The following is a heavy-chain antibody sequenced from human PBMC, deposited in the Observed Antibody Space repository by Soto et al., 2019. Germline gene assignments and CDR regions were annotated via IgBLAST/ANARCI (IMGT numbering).Heavy chain of an antibody. Sequence: PGESLKIYCKGSGYSFAGYWITWVRQKPGEGLEWMGRIDPSDSQTYYSPSFRGHVTIPVTKSITTAFLQWSSLRASDTAMYYCARQIYDSDTGPNFQYYFDSWGQGTPVTVSS. V-gene: IGHV5-10-1*01. J-gene: IGHJ4*02. CDR3: ARQIYDSDTGPNFQYYFDS. CDR2: IDPSDSQT. D-gene: IGHD3-22*01. CDR1: GYSFAGYW.